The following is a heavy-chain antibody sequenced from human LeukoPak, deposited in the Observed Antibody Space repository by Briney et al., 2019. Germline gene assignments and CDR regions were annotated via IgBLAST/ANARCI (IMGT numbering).Heavy chain of an antibody. CDR2: ISVDGGNK. Sequence: GRSLRLSCAASGFTFSSYGMHWVRQPPGKGLEWVALISVDGGNKLYADSVRGRFTTSRDDSKNTLYLQMDSLRDEDTAVYYCARALFGNSWYSAYWGQGTLLTVSS. D-gene: IGHD6-13*01. CDR1: GFTFSSYG. J-gene: IGHJ4*02. V-gene: IGHV3-30*03. CDR3: ARALFGNSWYSAY.